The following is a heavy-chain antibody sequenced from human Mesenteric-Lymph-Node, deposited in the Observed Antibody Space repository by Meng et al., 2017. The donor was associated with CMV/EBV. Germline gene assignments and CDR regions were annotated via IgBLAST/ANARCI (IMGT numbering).Heavy chain of an antibody. CDR1: GFTFSSYG. CDR3: AKGRIQLWYLFDD. J-gene: IGHJ4*02. V-gene: IGHV3-33*06. D-gene: IGHD5-18*01. Sequence: GESLKISCAASGFTFSSYGMHWVRQPPGKGLEWVAVIWHDGSNKYYADSVKGRFTISRDNSKNTLYLQMNSLRAEDTAVYYCAKGRIQLWYLFDDWGQGTLVTVSS. CDR2: IWHDGSNK.